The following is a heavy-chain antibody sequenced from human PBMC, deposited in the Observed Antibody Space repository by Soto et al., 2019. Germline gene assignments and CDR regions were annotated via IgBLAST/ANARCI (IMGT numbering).Heavy chain of an antibody. Sequence: QVQLVESGGGVVQPGRSLRLSCAASGFIFSSYAMHWVRQAPGKGLEWVAVISSDGSNRYYADSVGGRFTISRDNSENTVYLHMSSLTGDDTAVFYCAKAPWNLAHTHDFDFWGQGTLVTVSS. V-gene: IGHV3-30-3*01. J-gene: IGHJ4*02. D-gene: IGHD1-1*01. CDR1: GFIFSSYA. CDR3: AKAPWNLAHTHDFDF. CDR2: ISSDGSNR.